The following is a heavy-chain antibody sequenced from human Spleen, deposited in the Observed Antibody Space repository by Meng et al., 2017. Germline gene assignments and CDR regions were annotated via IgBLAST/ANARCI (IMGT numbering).Heavy chain of an antibody. V-gene: IGHV7-4-1*02. CDR2: INTNTGNP. CDR1: GYTFTSYA. Sequence: ASVKVSCKASGYTFTSYAMHWVRQAPGQGLEWMGWINTNTGNPTYAQGFTGRFVFSLYTSVSTAYLQISRLKAEDTAVYYCARRHSSGWYGIGYWGQGTLVTVSS. CDR3: ARRHSSGWYGIGY. D-gene: IGHD6-19*01. J-gene: IGHJ4*02.